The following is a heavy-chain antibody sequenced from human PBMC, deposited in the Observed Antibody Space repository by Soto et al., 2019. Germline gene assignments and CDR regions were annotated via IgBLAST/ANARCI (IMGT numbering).Heavy chain of an antibody. Sequence: PVGTPRISCAASGFTFSDYYMSWIRQAPGKGLEWVSYISSSGSTIYYADSVKGRFTISRDNAKNSLYLQMNSLRAEDTAVYYCAPANPEYFEDWCQAPLVTVSS. CDR2: ISSSGSTI. V-gene: IGHV3-11*01. J-gene: IGHJ4*02. CDR3: APANPEYFED. CDR1: GFTFSDYY. D-gene: IGHD7-27*01.